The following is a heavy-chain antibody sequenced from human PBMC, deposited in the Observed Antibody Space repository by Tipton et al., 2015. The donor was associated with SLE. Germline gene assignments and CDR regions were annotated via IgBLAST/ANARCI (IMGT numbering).Heavy chain of an antibody. CDR2: IYYSGST. CDR3: ATLHSSSYDY. Sequence: TLSLTCTVSGGSISSSSYYWGWIRQPPGKGLEWIGSIYYSGSTYYNPSLKSRVTIFVDTSKNQFSLNLSSVTAADTAVYYCATLHSSSYDYWGQEPWSPSPQ. CDR1: GGSISSSSYY. D-gene: IGHD6-6*01. V-gene: IGHV4-39*01. J-gene: IGHJ4*01.